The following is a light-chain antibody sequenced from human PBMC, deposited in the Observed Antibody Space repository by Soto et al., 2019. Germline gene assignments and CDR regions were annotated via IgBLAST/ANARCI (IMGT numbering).Light chain of an antibody. V-gene: IGLV2-14*01. J-gene: IGLJ1*01. Sequence: QSALTQPASVSGSPGRSITISCTGTSTDVGRYNYVSWYQQHPGKAPKLMVYDVSNRPSWVPNRFSGSKSGITASLTISGLQAEDEADYYCTSYTSDSTYVFGTGTKVTVL. CDR3: TSYTSDSTYV. CDR1: STDVGRYNY. CDR2: DVS.